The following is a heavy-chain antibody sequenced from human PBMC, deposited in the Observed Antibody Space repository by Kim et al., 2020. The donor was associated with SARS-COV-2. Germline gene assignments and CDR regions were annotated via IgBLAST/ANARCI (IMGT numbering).Heavy chain of an antibody. CDR3: ARDGSYSSGWPYFDY. V-gene: IGHV1-46*01. Sequence: QKFQGRVTMTRDTSTSTVYMELSSLRSEDTAVYYCARDGSYSSGWPYFDYWGQGTLVTVSS. D-gene: IGHD6-19*01. J-gene: IGHJ4*02.